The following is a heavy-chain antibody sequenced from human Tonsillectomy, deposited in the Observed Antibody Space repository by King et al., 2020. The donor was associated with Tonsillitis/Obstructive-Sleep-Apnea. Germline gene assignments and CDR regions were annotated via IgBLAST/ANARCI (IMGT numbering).Heavy chain of an antibody. CDR2: INPNSGGP. Sequence: QLVQSGAEVKKPGASVKVSCKASGYTFTGYYMHWVRQSPGQRLEWMGRINPNSGGPNYAQKFQGRVTIPRDTSISNAYMALSRLGSDDTAVYYCARALGLHLGELSLYRYWGQGTLVTVSS. V-gene: IGHV1-2*06. J-gene: IGHJ4*02. D-gene: IGHD3-16*02. CDR1: GYTFTGYY. CDR3: ARALGLHLGELSLYRY.